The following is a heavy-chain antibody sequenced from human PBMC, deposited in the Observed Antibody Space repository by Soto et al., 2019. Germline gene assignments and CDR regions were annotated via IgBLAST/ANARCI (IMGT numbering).Heavy chain of an antibody. Sequence: QVQLQESGPGLVKPSQTLSLTCTVSGGSISSGGYYWSWIRQHPGKGLEWIGYIYYSGSTYYNPSPTXRXPXSXATSKNQFSLKLSSVTAADTAVYYCARCIPGTGNDSWGQGTLVTVSS. CDR3: ARCIPGTGNDS. J-gene: IGHJ4*02. CDR1: GGSISSGGYY. CDR2: IYYSGST. V-gene: IGHV4-31*03. D-gene: IGHD1-20*01.